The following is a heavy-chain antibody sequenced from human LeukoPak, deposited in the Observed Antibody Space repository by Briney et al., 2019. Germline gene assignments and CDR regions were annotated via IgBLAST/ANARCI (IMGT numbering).Heavy chain of an antibody. V-gene: IGHV4-39*01. Sequence: PSETLSLTCTVSGDSISSSSYYWGWIRQPPGKGLEWIGEITYSGSTNSNPTLKSRVTISQDISKNRFSLKLSSVTAADTAVYYCARYYDVLTGYYTFDYWGQGTLVTVSS. D-gene: IGHD3-9*01. CDR1: GDSISSSSYY. J-gene: IGHJ4*02. CDR2: ITYSGST. CDR3: ARYYDVLTGYYTFDY.